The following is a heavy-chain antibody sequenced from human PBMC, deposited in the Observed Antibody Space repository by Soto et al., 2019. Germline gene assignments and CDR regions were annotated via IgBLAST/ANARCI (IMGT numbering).Heavy chain of an antibody. V-gene: IGHV3-23*01. CDR2: ISGSGGST. CDR3: AKNTTSSTDYYYYGMDV. Sequence: PGGSLRLSCAASGFTFSSYAMSWVRQAPGKGLEWVSAISGSGGSTYYADSVKGRFTISRDNSKNTLYLQMNSLRAEDTAVYYCAKNTTSSTDYYYYGMDVWGQGTTVTVSS. CDR1: GFTFSSYA. J-gene: IGHJ6*02. D-gene: IGHD2-2*01.